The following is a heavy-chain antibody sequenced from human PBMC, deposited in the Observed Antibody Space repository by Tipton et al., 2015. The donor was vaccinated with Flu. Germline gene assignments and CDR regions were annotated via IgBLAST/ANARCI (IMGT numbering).Heavy chain of an antibody. D-gene: IGHD2-2*01. V-gene: IGHV3-48*03. CDR1: GFTFSSYE. CDR3: ARRYCSSTSCPHDY. CDR2: ISTSGSTI. J-gene: IGHJ4*02. Sequence: SLRLSCAASGFTFSSYEMNWVRQAPGKGLEWVSYISTSGSTIYYADSVKGRFTISRDNAKNSLYLQMNSLRAEDTAVYYCARRYCSSTSCPHDYWGQGTLVTVSS.